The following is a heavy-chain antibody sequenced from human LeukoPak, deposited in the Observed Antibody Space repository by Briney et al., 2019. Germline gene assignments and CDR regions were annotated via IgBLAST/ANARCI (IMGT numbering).Heavy chain of an antibody. CDR1: GFTLTDY. Sequence: ASVKVSCKASGFTLTDYIHWVRQDPRQGLQWMGWIKPNSGDTDYAQKFQGRVTMTRDTSISTVYMELSSLRSDDTAVYYCARADSVPAGDYHYWYMDVWGRGTTVTVSS. J-gene: IGHJ6*03. CDR2: IKPNSGDT. CDR3: ARADSVPAGDYHYWYMDV. V-gene: IGHV1-2*02. D-gene: IGHD2-2*01.